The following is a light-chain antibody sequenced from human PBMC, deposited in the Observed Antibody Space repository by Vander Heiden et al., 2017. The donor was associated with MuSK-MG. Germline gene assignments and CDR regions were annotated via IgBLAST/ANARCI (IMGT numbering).Light chain of an antibody. Sequence: DIQITQSPSSLSASVGDRVTISCRASQSVNTYLHWYQQKPGEAPRLLIYDASSLQSGVPSRFSGSGSGTYFILTISSLQPEDFGTYYCQQTYDAPRTFGQGTKVEIK. CDR2: DAS. V-gene: IGKV1-39*01. J-gene: IGKJ1*01. CDR1: QSVNTY. CDR3: QQTYDAPRT.